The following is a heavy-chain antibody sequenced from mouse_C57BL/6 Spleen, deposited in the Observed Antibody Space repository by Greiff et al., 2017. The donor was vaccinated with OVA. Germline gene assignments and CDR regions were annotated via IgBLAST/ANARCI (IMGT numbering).Heavy chain of an antibody. V-gene: IGHV1-63*01. CDR3: ARSGASTMVTGGAWFAY. CDR2: IYPGGGYT. D-gene: IGHD2-13*01. CDR1: GYTFTNYW. Sequence: QVQLQQSGAELVRPGTSVKMSCKASGYTFTNYWIGWAKPRPGHGLEWIGDIYPGGGYTNYNEKFKGKATLTADKSSSTAYMQFSSLTSEDSAIYYCARSGASTMVTGGAWFAYWGQGTLVTVSA. J-gene: IGHJ3*01.